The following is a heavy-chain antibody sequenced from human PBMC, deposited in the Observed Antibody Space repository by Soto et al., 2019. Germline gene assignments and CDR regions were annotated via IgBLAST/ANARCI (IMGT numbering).Heavy chain of an antibody. Sequence: LETLSLTCTVSGGSISSYYWSWIRQPPGKGLEWIGYIYYSGSTNYNPSLKSRVTISVDTSKNQFSLKLSSVTAADTAVYYCARLATTVSSRSYYYYMDVWGKGTTVTVSS. CDR1: GGSISSYY. V-gene: IGHV4-59*08. CDR3: ARLATTVSSRSYYYYMDV. D-gene: IGHD4-17*01. J-gene: IGHJ6*03. CDR2: IYYSGST.